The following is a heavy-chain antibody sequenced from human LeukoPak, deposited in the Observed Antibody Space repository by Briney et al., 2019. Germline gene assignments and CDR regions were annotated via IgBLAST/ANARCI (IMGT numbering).Heavy chain of an antibody. V-gene: IGHV3-7*01. CDR2: IKQDGSEK. J-gene: IGHJ6*03. CDR1: GFTFSSYW. D-gene: IGHD5-12*01. CDR3: AREIRGYSGYDTNFYYYYMDV. Sequence: GGSLRLSCAASGFTFSSYWMSWVRQAPGKGLEWVANIKQDGSEKYYVDSVKGRFTISRDNAKNSLYLQMNSLRAEDTAVYYCAREIRGYSGYDTNFYYYYMDVWGKGTTVTVSS.